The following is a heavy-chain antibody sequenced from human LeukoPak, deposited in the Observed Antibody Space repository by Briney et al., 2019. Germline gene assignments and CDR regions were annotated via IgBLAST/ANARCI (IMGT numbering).Heavy chain of an antibody. D-gene: IGHD2-2*01. Sequence: GGSLRLSCAASGFTFSSYGMSWVRQAPGKGLEGVSAISGSGGSTYYADSVKGRFTISRDNSKNTLYLQMNSLRAEDTAVYYCAKARVGYCNSTSCFGFDIWGQGTMVTVSS. V-gene: IGHV3-23*01. CDR3: AKARVGYCNSTSCFGFDI. J-gene: IGHJ3*02. CDR2: ISGSGGST. CDR1: GFTFSSYG.